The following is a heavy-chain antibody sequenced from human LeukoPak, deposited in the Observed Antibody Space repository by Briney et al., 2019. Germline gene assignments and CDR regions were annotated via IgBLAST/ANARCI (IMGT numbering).Heavy chain of an antibody. J-gene: IGHJ2*01. D-gene: IGHD4-17*01. CDR3: AKEVDSTVTTMDWYFDL. CDR2: ISYDGSNK. Sequence: GGSLRLSCAASGFTFSSYGIHWVRQAPGKGLEWVAVISYDGSNKYYADSVKGRFTISRDNSKNTLYLQMNSLRAEDTAVYYCAKEVDSTVTTMDWYFDLWGRGTLVTVSS. V-gene: IGHV3-30*18. CDR1: GFTFSSYG.